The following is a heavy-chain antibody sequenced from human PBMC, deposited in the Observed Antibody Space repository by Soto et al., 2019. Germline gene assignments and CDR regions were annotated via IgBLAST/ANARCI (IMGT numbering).Heavy chain of an antibody. CDR2: MNPNSGNT. J-gene: IGHJ6*02. CDR1: GYTFTSYD. V-gene: IGHV1-8*01. Sequence: ASVKVSCNASGYTFTSYDINWVRQATGQGLEWMGWMNPNSGNTGYAQKFQGRVTMTRNTSISTAYMELSSLRSEDTAVYYCARGGVTYGDYYYYYGMDVWGQGTTVTVSS. D-gene: IGHD4-17*01. CDR3: ARGGVTYGDYYYYYGMDV.